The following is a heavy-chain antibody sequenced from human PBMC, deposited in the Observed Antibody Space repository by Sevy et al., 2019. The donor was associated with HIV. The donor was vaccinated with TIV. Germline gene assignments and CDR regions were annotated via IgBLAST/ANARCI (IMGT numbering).Heavy chain of an antibody. Sequence: GGSLRLSCAASGFNFNTFAMSWVRQAPGKGLEWISAISGSSYSTYYANSVKGRFTISRDNSKNTLYLQMNSLRAEDTAVYYCVKEGERYNYDSSGSFGLWGQGTLVTVSS. CDR1: GFNFNTFA. V-gene: IGHV3-23*01. D-gene: IGHD3-22*01. J-gene: IGHJ4*02. CDR3: VKEGERYNYDSSGSFGL. CDR2: ISGSSYST.